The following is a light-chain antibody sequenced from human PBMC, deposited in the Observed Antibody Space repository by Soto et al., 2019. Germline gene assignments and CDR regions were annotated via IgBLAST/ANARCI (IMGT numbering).Light chain of an antibody. CDR3: QQYNNWPSGT. CDR1: QSVSSN. V-gene: IGKV3-15*01. CDR2: GAS. Sequence: EIVMTQSPATLSVSQGERATLSCRASQSVSSNLAWYQQKPGQAPRLLIYGASTRATGIPARFSGSGSGTEFTLTISSLQSEDFAVYYCQQYNNWPSGTFGQGTKVDI. J-gene: IGKJ1*01.